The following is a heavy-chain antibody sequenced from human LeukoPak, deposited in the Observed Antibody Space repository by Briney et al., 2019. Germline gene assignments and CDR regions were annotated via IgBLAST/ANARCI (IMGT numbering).Heavy chain of an antibody. CDR1: GFTFSSYG. Sequence: PGGSLRLSCAASGFTFSSYGMHWVRQAPGKGLEWVAVISYDGSNKYYADSVKGRFTISRDNSKNTLYLQMNSLRAEDTAVYYCAKDYSYYCDSSGYLDVWGQGTTVTVSS. D-gene: IGHD3-22*01. J-gene: IGHJ6*02. CDR3: AKDYSYYCDSSGYLDV. CDR2: ISYDGSNK. V-gene: IGHV3-30*18.